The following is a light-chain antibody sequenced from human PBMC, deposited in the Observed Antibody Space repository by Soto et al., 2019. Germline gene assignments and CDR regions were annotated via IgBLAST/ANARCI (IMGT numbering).Light chain of an antibody. V-gene: IGKV3-11*01. J-gene: IGKJ4*01. CDR3: QQRSNWPLT. Sequence: EIVLTQSPATLSLSPGERATLSCRASQSVSSYLAWYQQKPGQAPRLLIYDASTRATGIPGSFSGSGSGTDFTLTISSPEPEDVAVYYCQQRSNWPLTFGGGTRVEIK. CDR1: QSVSSY. CDR2: DAS.